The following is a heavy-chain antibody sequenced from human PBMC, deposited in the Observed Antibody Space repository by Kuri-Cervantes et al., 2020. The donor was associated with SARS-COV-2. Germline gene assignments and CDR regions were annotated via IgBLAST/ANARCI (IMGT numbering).Heavy chain of an antibody. V-gene: IGHV4-4*07. D-gene: IGHD3-22*01. Sequence: GSLRLSCTVSGGSISSYYWSWIRQPAGKGLEWIGRIYTSGSTNYNPSLKSRVTMSVDTSKNQFSLKLSSVTAADTAVYYCARDSPPDYYDSSGYDAFDIWGQGTMVTVS. J-gene: IGHJ3*02. CDR1: GGSISSYY. CDR2: IYTSGST. CDR3: ARDSPPDYYDSSGYDAFDI.